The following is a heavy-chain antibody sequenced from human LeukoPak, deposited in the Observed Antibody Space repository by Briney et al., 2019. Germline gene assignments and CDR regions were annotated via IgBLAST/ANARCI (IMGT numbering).Heavy chain of an antibody. J-gene: IGHJ3*02. V-gene: IGHV3-74*01. CDR3: ARGHSDPYYRAFDI. Sequence: GRSLRLSCAASGFTFSNYWMHSVRQAPGKRPVWVSQIKGDGSTTTYADSVKGRFTISRDNAKNTLYLQMNSLGAEDMAVYYCARGHSDPYYRAFDIWGQGTLVTVSS. CDR2: IKGDGSTT. CDR1: GFTFSNYW. D-gene: IGHD1-26*01.